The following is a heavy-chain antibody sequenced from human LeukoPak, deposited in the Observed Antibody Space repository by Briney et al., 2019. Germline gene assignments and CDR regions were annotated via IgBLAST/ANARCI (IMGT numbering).Heavy chain of an antibody. CDR3: ARAEYCSSTSCLNYPNPFDY. J-gene: IGHJ4*02. CDR1: GFTFSSYS. CDR2: ISSSSSYI. D-gene: IGHD2-2*01. Sequence: PGGSLRLSCAASGFTFSSYSMNWVRQAPGKGLEWVSSISSSSSYIYYADSVKGRFTISRDNAKNSLYLQMNSLRAEDTAVYYCARAEYCSSTSCLNYPNPFDYWGQGTLVTVSS. V-gene: IGHV3-21*01.